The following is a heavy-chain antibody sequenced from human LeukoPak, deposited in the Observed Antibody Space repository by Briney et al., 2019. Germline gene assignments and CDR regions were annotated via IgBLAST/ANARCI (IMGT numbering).Heavy chain of an antibody. J-gene: IGHJ4*02. Sequence: GGSLRLSCAASGFTFSSYAMHWVRQAPGKGLEWVAVISYDGSNKYYADSVKGRFTISRDNSKNTLYLQMNSLRAEDTAVYYCATSYSDFWSGSNWGQGTLVTVSS. V-gene: IGHV3-30-3*01. CDR3: ATSYSDFWSGSN. CDR1: GFTFSSYA. D-gene: IGHD3-3*01. CDR2: ISYDGSNK.